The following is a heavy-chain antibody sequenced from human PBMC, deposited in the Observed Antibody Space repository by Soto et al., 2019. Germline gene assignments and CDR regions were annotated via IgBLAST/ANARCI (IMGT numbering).Heavy chain of an antibody. CDR2: ISGSGGST. Sequence: EVQLLESGGGLVQPGGSLRLSCASSGFTFTTYAMSWVRQAPGKGLEWVSAISGSGGSTYYTDSVKGRFTISRDNSKNTVYLQMNRLRAEATAVYYFAKNWDASFSSSSHWGQGTRVTVSS. V-gene: IGHV3-23*01. CDR1: GFTFTTYA. J-gene: IGHJ4*02. D-gene: IGHD6-6*01. CDR3: AKNWDASFSSSSH.